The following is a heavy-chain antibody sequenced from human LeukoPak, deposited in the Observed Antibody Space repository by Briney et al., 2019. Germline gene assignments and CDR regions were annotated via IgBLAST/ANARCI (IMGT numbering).Heavy chain of an antibody. CDR2: ISGSGTTT. D-gene: IGHD2-15*01. V-gene: IGHV3-23*01. Sequence: PGGSLRLSCTASGFTFKNYAINWVRQAPGKGLEWVSRISGSGTTTDYADSVKGRFTVSRDNSKNTVYLQMTSLRAEDTAIYYCAKDSDISAFFDYWGQGTPVTVPS. CDR1: GFTFKNYA. CDR3: AKDSDISAFFDY. J-gene: IGHJ4*02.